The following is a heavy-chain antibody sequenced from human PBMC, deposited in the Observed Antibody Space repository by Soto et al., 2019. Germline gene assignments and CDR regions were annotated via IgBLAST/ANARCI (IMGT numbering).Heavy chain of an antibody. J-gene: IGHJ5*02. V-gene: IGHV4-4*02. CDR2: IHHSGSI. CDR1: GGSISTNKW. Sequence: SETLSLTCAVSGGSISTNKWWSWVRQPPGKGLEWIGEIHHSGSINCNPSLKSRVTISIDKSKKQFSLKLNSVTAADTAVYYCAVKDGYSWFGPWGQGTLVTVSS. CDR3: AVKDGYSWFGP.